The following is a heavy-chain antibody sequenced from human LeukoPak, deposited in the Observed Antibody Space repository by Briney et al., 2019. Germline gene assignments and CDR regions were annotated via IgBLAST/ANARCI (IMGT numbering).Heavy chain of an antibody. CDR3: ARPQAYDSSGNDAFHI. J-gene: IGHJ3*02. CDR1: GGTFSNYA. Sequence: RASVKVSFKASGGTFSNYAISWVRQAPGQGLEWMGRIIPIFGIANYAQKFQGRVTMTRDTSTSTVYMELSSLRSEDTAVYYCARPQAYDSSGNDAFHIWRQGTIVSVSS. D-gene: IGHD3-22*01. CDR2: IIPIFGIA. V-gene: IGHV1-69*17.